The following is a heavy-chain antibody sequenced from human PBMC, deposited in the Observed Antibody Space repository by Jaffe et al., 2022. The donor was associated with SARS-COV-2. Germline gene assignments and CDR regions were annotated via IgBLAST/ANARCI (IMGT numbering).Heavy chain of an antibody. D-gene: IGHD5-12*01. V-gene: IGHV4-34*01. J-gene: IGHJ4*02. CDR2: INHSGST. Sequence: QVQLQQWGAGLLKPSETLSLTCAVYGGSFSGYYWSWIRQPPGKGLEWIGEINHSGSTNYNPSLKSRVTISVDTSKNQFSLKLSSVTAADTAVYYCALRYSGYESGWVLESDYWGQGTLVTVSS. CDR3: ALRYSGYESGWVLESDY. CDR1: GGSFSGYY.